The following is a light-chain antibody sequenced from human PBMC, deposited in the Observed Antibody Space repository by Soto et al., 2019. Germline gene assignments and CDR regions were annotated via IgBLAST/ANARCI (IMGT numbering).Light chain of an antibody. J-gene: IGKJ5*01. CDR1: QSIYNY. V-gene: IGKV1-39*01. Sequence: DIQMTQSPSSLSASVGDRVTITCRASQSIYNYLNWYQQKPGKAPSLLIYVASSLQGGVPSRFSGSGSGTDFTLTISSLQPEDFATYYCQQSYKTPLTFGQGTRLEIK. CDR3: QQSYKTPLT. CDR2: VAS.